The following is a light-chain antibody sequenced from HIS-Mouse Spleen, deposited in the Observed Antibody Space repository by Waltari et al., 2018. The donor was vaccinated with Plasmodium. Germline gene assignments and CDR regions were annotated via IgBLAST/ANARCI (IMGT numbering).Light chain of an antibody. V-gene: IGLV3-25*03. CDR2: KDS. CDR1: ALTKQL. J-gene: IGLJ2*01. Sequence: SYELTKPPPGTVSPGQTAKTHRRGGALTKQLRYLYQKKPRQAPGLVIYKDSERPSGIPERFSGSSSGTTVTLTISGVQAEDEADYYCQSADSSGTYQVFGGGTKLTVL. CDR3: QSADSSGTYQV.